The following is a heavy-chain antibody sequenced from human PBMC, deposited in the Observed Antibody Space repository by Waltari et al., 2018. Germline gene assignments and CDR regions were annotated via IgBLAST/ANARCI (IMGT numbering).Heavy chain of an antibody. J-gene: IGHJ4*02. CDR2: IRSKTYGGEP. V-gene: IGHV3-49*04. CDR3: TRADGMTDLDY. Sequence: EVQLAESGGGLVQPGRSLRLSCTASGFNFGDYAMTWVRQVPGKGLEGVGFIRSKTYGGEPEYAASVKGRFTISRDDSKSVAYLQMNSLRTEDTALYYCTRADGMTDLDYWGQGALVTVSS. CDR1: GFNFGDYA.